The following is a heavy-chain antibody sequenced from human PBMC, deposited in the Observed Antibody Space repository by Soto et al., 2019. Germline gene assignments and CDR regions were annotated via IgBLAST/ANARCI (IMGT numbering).Heavy chain of an antibody. CDR1: GGSISSYY. V-gene: IGHV4-59*01. CDR2: IYYSGST. Sequence: SETLSLTCTVSGGSISSYYWSWIRQPPGKGLGWIGYIYYSGSTNYNPSLKSRVTISVDTSKNQFSLKLSSVTAADTAVYYCARARTGAVAGTGEWFDPWGQGTLVTVSS. J-gene: IGHJ5*02. D-gene: IGHD6-19*01. CDR3: ARARTGAVAGTGEWFDP.